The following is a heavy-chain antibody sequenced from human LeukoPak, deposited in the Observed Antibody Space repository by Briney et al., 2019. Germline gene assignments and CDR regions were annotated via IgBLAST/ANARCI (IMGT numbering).Heavy chain of an antibody. V-gene: IGHV3-23*01. J-gene: IGHJ4*01. CDR2: ISAAGGAT. D-gene: IGHD1-1*01. CDR1: GFTFRDYA. CDR3: ARGVQLWYFDY. Sequence: GGSLRLSCAASGFTFRDYAINWVRQAPGKGLEWVSSISAAGGATYYADSVKGRFPISRVNSNNVVYLQMNSLRPDDTAVYFCARGVQLWYFDYWGHGTLVTVSS.